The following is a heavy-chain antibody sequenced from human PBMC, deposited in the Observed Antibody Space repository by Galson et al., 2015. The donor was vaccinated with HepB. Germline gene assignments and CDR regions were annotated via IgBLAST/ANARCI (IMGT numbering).Heavy chain of an antibody. CDR2: IKSKTDGGTT. D-gene: IGHD2-2*01. Sequence: SLRLSCAASGFTFSNAGMSWVRQAPGKGLEWVGRIKSKTDGGTTDYAAPVKGRFTISRDDSKNTLYLQMNSLKTEDTAVYYCTSLDPPAWDYYYYYMDVWGKGTTVTVSS. V-gene: IGHV3-15*01. J-gene: IGHJ6*03. CDR1: GFTFSNAG. CDR3: TSLDPPAWDYYYYYMDV.